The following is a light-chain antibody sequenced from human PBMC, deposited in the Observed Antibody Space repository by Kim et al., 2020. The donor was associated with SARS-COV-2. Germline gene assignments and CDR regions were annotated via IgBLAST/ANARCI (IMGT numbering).Light chain of an antibody. V-gene: IGLV6-57*03. CDR1: SGGIASNY. Sequence: KTVTISCTRRSGGIASNYVQWYQQRPGSAPTTVIYEDNQRPSGVPDRFSGSIDSSSNSASLTISGLKTEDEADYYCQSYDSSNYVVFGGGTQLTV. CDR2: EDN. J-gene: IGLJ2*01. CDR3: QSYDSSNYVV.